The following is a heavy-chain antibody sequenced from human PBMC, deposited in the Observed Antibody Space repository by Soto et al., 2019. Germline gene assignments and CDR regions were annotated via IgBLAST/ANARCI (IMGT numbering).Heavy chain of an antibody. V-gene: IGHV1-69*01. CDR3: ARRVVASTLYAFDI. J-gene: IGHJ3*02. Sequence: QVQLVQSGAEVKKPGSSVKVSCKASGGTFSSYAISWVRQAPGQGLEWMGGIIPIFGTANYAQKFQGRVTITADESTSTGYMEVGSLGSEDTAVYYCARRVVASTLYAFDIWGQGTMVTVSS. D-gene: IGHD2-15*01. CDR1: GGTFSSYA. CDR2: IIPIFGTA.